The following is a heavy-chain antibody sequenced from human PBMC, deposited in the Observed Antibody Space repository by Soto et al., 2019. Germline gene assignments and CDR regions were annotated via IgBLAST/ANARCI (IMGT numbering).Heavy chain of an antibody. CDR1: GGSISSSSYY. D-gene: IGHD6-13*01. J-gene: IGHJ4*02. Sequence: PSETLSLTCTVSGGSISSSSYYWGWIRQPPGKGLEWIGSIYYSGSTNYNPSLKSRVTISVDTSKNQFSLKLSSVTAADTAVYYCARAEEGSSWYLMDYWGQGTLVTVSS. CDR2: IYYSGST. CDR3: ARAEEGSSWYLMDY. V-gene: IGHV4-39*07.